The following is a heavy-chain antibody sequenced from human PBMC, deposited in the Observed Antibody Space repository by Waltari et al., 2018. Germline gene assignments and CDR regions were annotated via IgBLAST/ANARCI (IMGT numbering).Heavy chain of an antibody. CDR3: TKDYGDSYYYYYGMDV. D-gene: IGHD4-17*01. Sequence: AMSWFRQAPGKGLEWVGFIRSKAYGGTTEYAASVKGRFTISRDDSKSIAYLQMNSLKTEDTAVYYCTKDYGDSYYYYYGMDVWGQGTTVTVSS. V-gene: IGHV3-49*03. J-gene: IGHJ6*02. CDR2: IRSKAYGGTT. CDR1: A.